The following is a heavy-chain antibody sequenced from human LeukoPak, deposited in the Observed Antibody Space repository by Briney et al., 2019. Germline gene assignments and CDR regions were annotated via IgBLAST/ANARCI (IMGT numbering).Heavy chain of an antibody. Sequence: ASETLSLTCAVYGGSFSGYYWSWIRQPSGKGLEWIGEINHSGSTNYNPSLKSRVTISVDTSKNQFSLKLSSVTAADTAVYYCARAALTDGNFDYWGQGTLVTVSS. CDR1: GGSFSGYY. J-gene: IGHJ4*02. CDR2: INHSGST. V-gene: IGHV4-34*01. D-gene: IGHD2-21*02. CDR3: ARAALTDGNFDY.